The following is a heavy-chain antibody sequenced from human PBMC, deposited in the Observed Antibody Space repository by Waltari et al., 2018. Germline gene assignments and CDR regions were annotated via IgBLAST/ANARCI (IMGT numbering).Heavy chain of an antibody. Sequence: QVQLQESGPGLVKPSQTLSLTCTVSGGSIRSGGYYWSWIRQHPGKGLEWIGYIYHSGSTYYNPSLKSRVTISVDRSKNQFSLKLSSVTAADTAVYYCARVAAAGRGWFDPWGQGTLVTVSS. V-gene: IGHV4-31*03. CDR1: GGSIRSGGYY. CDR2: IYHSGST. CDR3: ARVAAAGRGWFDP. D-gene: IGHD6-13*01. J-gene: IGHJ5*02.